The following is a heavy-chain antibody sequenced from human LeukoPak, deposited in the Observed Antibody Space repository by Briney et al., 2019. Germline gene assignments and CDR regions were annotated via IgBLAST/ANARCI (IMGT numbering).Heavy chain of an antibody. V-gene: IGHV3-23*01. Sequence: GGSLRLSCAASGFTFSSYAMSWVRQAPGKELEWVSAISGSGGSTYYADSVKGRFTISRDNSKNTLYLQMNSLRAEDTAVYYCAKDGFMVRGTGDYWGQGTLVTVSS. D-gene: IGHD3-10*01. J-gene: IGHJ4*02. CDR2: ISGSGGST. CDR1: GFTFSSYA. CDR3: AKDGFMVRGTGDY.